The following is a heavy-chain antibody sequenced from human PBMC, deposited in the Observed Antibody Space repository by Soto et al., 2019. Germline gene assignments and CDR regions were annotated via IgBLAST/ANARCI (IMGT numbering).Heavy chain of an antibody. CDR2: IYYSGST. CDR1: GGSISNYF. Sequence: QVQLQESGPGLVKPSETLSLTCTVSGGSISNYFWSWIRQPPGKGLEWIGDIYYSGSTNYNPSLKSRVTISLDTSNKQFSLKLSAVTAADTAVYYCARQSSSREYYFDFWGQGTLVTVSS. J-gene: IGHJ4*02. V-gene: IGHV4-59*08. D-gene: IGHD3-16*02. CDR3: ARQSSSREYYFDF.